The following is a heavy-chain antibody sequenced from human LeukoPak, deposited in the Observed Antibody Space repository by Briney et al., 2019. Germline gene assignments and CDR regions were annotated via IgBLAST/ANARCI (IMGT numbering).Heavy chain of an antibody. J-gene: IGHJ3*01. CDR1: GFSFDEYA. CDR2: ISYSSNTI. V-gene: IGHV3-9*01. Sequence: GGSLRLSCAASGFSFDEYAMHWVRQVPGKGLEWVSGISYSSNTIGYVDSVKGRFTISRDNAKHSLYLQMNSLRAEDTALYYCTKDRGGSSQLGDAFDVWGQGTMVSVSS. CDR3: TKDRGGSSQLGDAFDV. D-gene: IGHD4-23*01.